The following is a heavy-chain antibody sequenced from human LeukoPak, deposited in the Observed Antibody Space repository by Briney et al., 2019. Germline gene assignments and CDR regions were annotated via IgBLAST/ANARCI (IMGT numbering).Heavy chain of an antibody. D-gene: IGHD3-3*01. J-gene: IGHJ5*02. Sequence: SETLSLTCTVSGGSISSNSHYWAWIRQPPGKGLEWIGSIHYSGSTFYSPSLKSRVTISVDTSKNQFSLKLTSVTAADTAVYYCARLGRTYYDFWSGPWGQGTLVTVSS. CDR2: IHYSGST. CDR1: GGSISSNSHY. V-gene: IGHV4-39*01. CDR3: ARLGRTYYDFWSGP.